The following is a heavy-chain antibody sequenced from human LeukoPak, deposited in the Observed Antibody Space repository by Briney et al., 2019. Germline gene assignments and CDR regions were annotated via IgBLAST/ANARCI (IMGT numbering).Heavy chain of an antibody. J-gene: IGHJ4*02. CDR1: GGSISNSY. Sequence: SETLSLTCSVSGGSISNSYWSWIRQPAGKGLEWIGRIHASGSTNYNSSLKGRVTTSIDTSKNQFSLKLKSVTAADTAIYFCAREYGDFDYWGRGTLVAVSS. CDR2: IHASGST. D-gene: IGHD4/OR15-4a*01. V-gene: IGHV4-4*07. CDR3: AREYGDFDY.